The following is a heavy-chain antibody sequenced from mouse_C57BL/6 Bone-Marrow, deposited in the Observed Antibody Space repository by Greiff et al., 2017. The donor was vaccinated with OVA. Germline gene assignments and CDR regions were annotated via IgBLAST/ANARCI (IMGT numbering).Heavy chain of an antibody. V-gene: IGHV2-2*01. J-gene: IGHJ3*01. D-gene: IGHD2-3*01. CDR3: ATMMVTPAWFAY. CDR1: GFSLTSYG. CDR2: IWSGGST. Sequence: VKLQESGPGLVQPSQSLSITCTVSGFSLTSYGVHWVRQSPGKGLEWLGVIWSGGSTDYNAAFISRLSISKDNSKSQVFFKMNSLQADDTAIYYCATMMVTPAWFAYWGQGTLVTVSA.